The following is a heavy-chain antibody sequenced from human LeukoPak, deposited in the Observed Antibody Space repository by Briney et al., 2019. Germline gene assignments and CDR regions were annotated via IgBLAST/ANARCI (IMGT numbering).Heavy chain of an antibody. CDR2: ISSSGSTI. CDR3: AELGITTIGGV. J-gene: IGHJ6*04. V-gene: IGHV3-48*03. Sequence: GGSLRLSCAASGFTFSSYEMNWVRQAPGRGLEWVSYISSSGSTIYYADSVKGRFTISRDNAKNSLYLQMNSLRAEDTAVYYCAELGITTIGGVWGKGTTVTISS. CDR1: GFTFSSYE. D-gene: IGHD3-10*02.